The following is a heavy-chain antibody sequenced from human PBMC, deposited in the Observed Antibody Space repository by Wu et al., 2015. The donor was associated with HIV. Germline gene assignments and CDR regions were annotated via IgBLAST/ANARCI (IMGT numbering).Heavy chain of an antibody. J-gene: IGHJ4*02. V-gene: IGHV1-8*02. Sequence: QVQLVQSGAEVKKPGASVKVSCKASGYTFTSYDINWVRQATGQGLEWMGWMNPNSGNTGYAQKFQGRVTLTTDTSTSTAYMELRSLRSDDTAVYYCARDQGSGSQFYYFDYWGQGTMVTVSS. CDR2: MNPNSGNT. D-gene: IGHD3-10*01. CDR3: ARDQGSGSQFYYFDY. CDR1: GYTFTSYD.